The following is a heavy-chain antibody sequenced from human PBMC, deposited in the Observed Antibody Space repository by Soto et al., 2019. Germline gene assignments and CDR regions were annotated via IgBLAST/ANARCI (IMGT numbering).Heavy chain of an antibody. V-gene: IGHV1-69*06. Sequence: SVKVSCKACRGGLGSCASRWVRQAPEQGLEWMGGIIPICGTANYAQKFQGRVPITWDKSTSKAYMELSSLRSEYTSVYSWESSTGTYYYDSRGHYSYYYYGRDVWGQGTTVTVS. J-gene: IGHJ6*02. CDR1: RGGLGSCA. CDR2: IIPICGTA. D-gene: IGHD3-22*01. CDR3: ESSTGTYYYDSRGHYSYYYYGRDV.